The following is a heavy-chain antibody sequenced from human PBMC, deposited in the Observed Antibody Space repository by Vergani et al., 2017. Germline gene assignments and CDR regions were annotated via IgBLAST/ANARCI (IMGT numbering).Heavy chain of an antibody. D-gene: IGHD2-21*01. CDR1: GDSMNTYY. CDR2: IYDSGDT. CDR3: ARGALWWLRQIDS. J-gene: IGHJ4*02. V-gene: IGHV4-59*01. Sequence: QVQLQESGPGLVKPSETLSLTCSVSGDSMNTYYWTWIRQPPGKGLEWIGYIYDSGDTKYNPSLKSRVTMYLDTSKNQFSLNLYSVTAADTAVYYCARGALWWLRQIDSWGQGTLVTVSS.